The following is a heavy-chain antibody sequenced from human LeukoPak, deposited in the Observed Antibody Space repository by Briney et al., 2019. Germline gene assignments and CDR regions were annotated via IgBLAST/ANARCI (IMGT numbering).Heavy chain of an antibody. CDR2: IYYSGST. J-gene: IGHJ3*02. Sequence: PSETLSLTCTVSGGSISSYYWSWIRQPPGKGLEWIGYIYYSGSTNYNPSLKSRLTISVDTSKIQFSLKLSSVTAADTAVYYCARTYYYDSSGYLDCVDAFDIWGQGTMVTVSS. D-gene: IGHD3-22*01. CDR1: GGSISSYY. V-gene: IGHV4-59*01. CDR3: ARTYYYDSSGYLDCVDAFDI.